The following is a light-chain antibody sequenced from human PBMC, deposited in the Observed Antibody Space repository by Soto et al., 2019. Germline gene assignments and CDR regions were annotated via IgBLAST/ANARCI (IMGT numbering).Light chain of an antibody. CDR1: QSISGS. J-gene: IGKJ1*01. CDR2: DAS. Sequence: DIQMTQSPSTLSASLRDRVTITCRASQSISGSLAWYQQKPGKAPELLIYDASSLQGGVPSRFSGSGSGTESTLTISSLQPDDFATYYCQHYNSYLWTFGQGTKV. V-gene: IGKV1-5*01. CDR3: QHYNSYLWT.